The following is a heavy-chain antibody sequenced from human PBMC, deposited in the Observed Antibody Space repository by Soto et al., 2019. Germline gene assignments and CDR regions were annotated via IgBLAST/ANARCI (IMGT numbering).Heavy chain of an antibody. CDR3: ARAPINPKWGVTMFDY. J-gene: IGHJ4*02. D-gene: IGHD7-27*01. CDR2: INAGNGNT. Sequence: QVHLVQSATEVKRPGASVKVSCQTSGFTFTSHAIQWVRQAPGQRPEWLGWINAGNGNTKYSRRFQGRITITRDTAASTAYMELDGLTSEDTALFYCARAPINPKWGVTMFDYWGQGTLVTVSS. V-gene: IGHV1-3*01. CDR1: GFTFTSHA.